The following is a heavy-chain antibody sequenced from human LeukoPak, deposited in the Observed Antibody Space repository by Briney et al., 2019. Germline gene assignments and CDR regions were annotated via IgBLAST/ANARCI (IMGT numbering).Heavy chain of an antibody. D-gene: IGHD6-19*01. CDR2: ISAYNGNT. Sequence: ASVKVSCKASGYTFTSYGNSWVRQAPGQGLEWMGWISAYNGNTNYAQKLQGRVTMTTDTSTSTAYMELRSLRSDGTAVYYCARVELAVAGPEYFQHWGQGTLVTVFS. CDR1: GYTFTSYG. CDR3: ARVELAVAGPEYFQH. J-gene: IGHJ1*01. V-gene: IGHV1-18*01.